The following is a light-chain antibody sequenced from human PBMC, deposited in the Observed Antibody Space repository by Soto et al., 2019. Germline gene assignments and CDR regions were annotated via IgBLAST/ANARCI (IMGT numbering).Light chain of an antibody. CDR3: QQYNSYWT. V-gene: IGKV1-5*01. CDR2: DAS. J-gene: IGKJ1*01. CDR1: QSISSW. Sequence: IQMTQPPSTLSASVGDRVTITCRASQSISSWLAWYQQKPGKAPKLLIYDASSLESGVPSRFSGSGSGTEFTLTISSLQPDDFATYYCQQYNSYWTFGQGTKVDIK.